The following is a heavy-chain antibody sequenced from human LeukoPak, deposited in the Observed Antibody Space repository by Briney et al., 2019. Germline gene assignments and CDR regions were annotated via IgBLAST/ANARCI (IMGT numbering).Heavy chain of an antibody. Sequence: SETLSLTCAVSGYSISSGYYWGWIRQPPGKGLEWIGSIYHSGSTYYNPSLKSRVTISVDTSKNQFSLKLSSVTAADTAVYYCARRAPSPYYMDVWGTGTTVTVSS. J-gene: IGHJ6*03. CDR3: ARRAPSPYYMDV. CDR2: IYHSGST. CDR1: GYSISSGYY. D-gene: IGHD6-6*01. V-gene: IGHV4-38-2*01.